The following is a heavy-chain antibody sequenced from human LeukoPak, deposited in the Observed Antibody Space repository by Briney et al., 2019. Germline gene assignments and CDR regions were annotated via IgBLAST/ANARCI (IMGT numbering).Heavy chain of an antibody. V-gene: IGHV3-30-3*01. D-gene: IGHD1-26*01. CDR2: ISYDGSNK. CDR3: AKGPQWELLYVPH. CDR1: GFTFSSYA. Sequence: GGSLRLSCAASGFTFSSYAMHWVRQAPGKGLEWVAVISYDGSNKYYADSVKGRFTISRDNSKNTLYLQMNSLRAEDTAVYYCAKGPQWELLYVPHWGQGTLVTVSS. J-gene: IGHJ4*02.